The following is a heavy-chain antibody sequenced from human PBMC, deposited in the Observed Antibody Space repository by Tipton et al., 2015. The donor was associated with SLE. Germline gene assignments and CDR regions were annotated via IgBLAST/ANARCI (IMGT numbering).Heavy chain of an antibody. D-gene: IGHD1-26*01. CDR2: ISWDGGTT. CDR3: AKDLHPIVGASAGHS. J-gene: IGHJ4*02. Sequence: SLRLSCAASGFTFDGFAMHWVRRAPGKGLGWVSLISWDGGTTYYADSVKAQFTISRDNSKNSLYLQMNSLRAEDTAFYYCAKDLHPIVGASAGHSWGQGTLVTVSS. CDR1: GFTFDGFA. V-gene: IGHV3-43D*04.